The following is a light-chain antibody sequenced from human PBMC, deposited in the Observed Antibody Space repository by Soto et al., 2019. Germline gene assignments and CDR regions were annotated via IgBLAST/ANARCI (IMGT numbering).Light chain of an antibody. CDR1: QSISSTY. Sequence: EVVLTQSPGTLSLSPGERVTLSCRAGQSISSTYLAWYQQKPGQAPRLLIYGASSRATGVPDRFSGSGSGTDFTLTISRLEPEDFAVYFCQQYGSSSWTFGQGTK. CDR2: GAS. CDR3: QQYGSSSWT. J-gene: IGKJ1*01. V-gene: IGKV3-20*01.